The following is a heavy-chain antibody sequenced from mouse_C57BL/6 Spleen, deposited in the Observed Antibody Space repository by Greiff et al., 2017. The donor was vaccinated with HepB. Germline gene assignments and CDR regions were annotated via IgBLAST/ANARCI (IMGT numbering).Heavy chain of an antibody. CDR2: IDPSDSYT. D-gene: IGHD1-1*01. V-gene: IGHV1-69*01. Sequence: QVQLQQPGAELVMPGASVKLSCKASGYTFTSYWMHWVKQRPGQGLEWIGEIDPSDSYTNYNQKFKGKSTLTVDKTSSTTYMQLSSLTSEDSAVYYCARRGTVGTEDFDYWGQGTTLTVSS. CDR3: ARRGTVGTEDFDY. CDR1: GYTFTSYW. J-gene: IGHJ2*01.